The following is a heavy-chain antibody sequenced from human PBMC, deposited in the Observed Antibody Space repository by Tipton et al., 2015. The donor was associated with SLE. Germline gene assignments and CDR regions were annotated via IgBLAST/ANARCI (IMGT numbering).Heavy chain of an antibody. CDR1: GFTLSSYW. CDR2: ITSDGSST. J-gene: IGHJ4*02. V-gene: IGHV3-74*01. Sequence: SLRLSCAASGFTLSSYWMHWVCQAPGKGLVWVSRITSDGSSTSYADSVKGRFTVSRDNAKNTLYLQMNSLRAEDTAVYYCARDLSGGLDYWGQGTLVTVSS. D-gene: IGHD1-26*01. CDR3: ARDLSGGLDY.